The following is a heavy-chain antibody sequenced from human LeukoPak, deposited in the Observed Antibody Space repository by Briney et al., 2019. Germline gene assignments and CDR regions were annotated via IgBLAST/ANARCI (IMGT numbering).Heavy chain of an antibody. Sequence: PSETLSLTCTVSGGSISHYYWSWIRQPPGKGLEWIGYIYYSGTTNYNPSFKSRVTISVDTSKNQFSLKLNSVTAADTAVYYCAREDPQTKVPKGMDVWGQGTTVTVSS. V-gene: IGHV4-59*01. CDR3: AREDPQTKVPKGMDV. D-gene: IGHD4/OR15-4a*01. CDR2: IYYSGTT. CDR1: GGSISHYY. J-gene: IGHJ6*02.